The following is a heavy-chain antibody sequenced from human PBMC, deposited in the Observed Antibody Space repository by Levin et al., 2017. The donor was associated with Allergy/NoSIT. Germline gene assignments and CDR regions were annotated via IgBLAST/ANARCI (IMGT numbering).Heavy chain of an antibody. CDR2: IYTSGST. CDR3: AREHCSSTSCYCDY. Sequence: PSETLSLTCTVSGGSISSYYWSWIRQPAGKGLEWIGRIYTSGSTNYNPSLKSRVTMSVDTSKNQFSLKLSSVTAADTAVYYCAREHCSSTSCYCDYWGQGTLVTVSS. D-gene: IGHD2-2*01. CDR1: GGSISSYY. V-gene: IGHV4-4*07. J-gene: IGHJ4*02.